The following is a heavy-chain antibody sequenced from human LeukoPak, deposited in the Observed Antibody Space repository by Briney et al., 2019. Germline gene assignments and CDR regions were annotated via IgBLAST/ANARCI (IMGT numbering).Heavy chain of an antibody. D-gene: IGHD3-16*02. Sequence: GASVKVSCKASGYTFTGYYMHWVRQAPGQGLEWMGWINPNSDGTNYAQKFQGRVTMTRDTSISTAYMELSRLRSDDTAVYYCARTTFGGVIVTYYFDYWGQGTLVTVSS. J-gene: IGHJ4*02. V-gene: IGHV1-2*02. CDR2: INPNSDGT. CDR3: ARTTFGGVIVTYYFDY. CDR1: GYTFTGYY.